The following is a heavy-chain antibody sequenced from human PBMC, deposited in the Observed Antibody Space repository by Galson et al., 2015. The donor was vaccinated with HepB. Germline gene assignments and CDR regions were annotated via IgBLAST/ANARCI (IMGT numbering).Heavy chain of an antibody. CDR2: ISWNSGSI. J-gene: IGHJ4*02. CDR3: AKARGEATINYFDY. CDR1: GFTFDDYA. D-gene: IGHD5-12*01. V-gene: IGHV3-9*01. Sequence: SLRLSCAASGFTFDDYAMHRVRQAPGKGLEWVSGISWNSGSIGYADSVKGRFTISRDNAKNSLYLQMNSLRAEDTALYYCAKARGEATINYFDYWGQGTLVTVSS.